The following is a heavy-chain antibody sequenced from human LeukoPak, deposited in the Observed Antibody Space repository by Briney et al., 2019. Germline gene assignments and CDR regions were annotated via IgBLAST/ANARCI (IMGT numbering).Heavy chain of an antibody. V-gene: IGHV3-53*01. CDR3: ARGSYSSSWYGSEYFQH. J-gene: IGHJ1*01. D-gene: IGHD6-13*01. CDR1: GFSVSNNY. Sequence: GGSLRLSCAASGFSVSNNYMSWVRQAPGKGLEWVSVLFSGGNSYYADSVKGRFTIPRDNSKNTLYLQMNSLRAEDTAVYYCARGSYSSSWYGSEYFQHWGQGTLVTVSS. CDR2: LFSGGNS.